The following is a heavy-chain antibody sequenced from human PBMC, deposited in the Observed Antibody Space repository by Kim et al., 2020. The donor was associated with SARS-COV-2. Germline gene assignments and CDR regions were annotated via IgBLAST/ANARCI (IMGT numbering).Heavy chain of an antibody. CDR2: IRKKPNSYTT. J-gene: IGHJ2*01. CDR1: GFIFSDHY. CDR3: ARATSANNHWYFEL. Sequence: GGSLRLSCAASGFIFSDHYMDWVRQAPGKGLEWVARIRKKPNSYTTEHAASVKGRFTISRDDSKNSVYLQMNSLKNEDTAVYYCARATSANNHWYFELWGRGTLVTVSS. V-gene: IGHV3-72*01. D-gene: IGHD5-12*01.